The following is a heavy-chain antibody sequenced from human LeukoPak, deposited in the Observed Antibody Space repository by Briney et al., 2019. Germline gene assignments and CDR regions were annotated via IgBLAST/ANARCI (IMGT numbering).Heavy chain of an antibody. CDR3: AGAPPLLYSSSSLGAFDI. J-gene: IGHJ3*02. V-gene: IGHV4-59*01. Sequence: SETLSLTCTVSGGSISSYYWSWIRQPPGKGLEWIGYIYYSGSTNYNPSLRSRVTISVDTSKNQFSLKLNSVTAADTAVYYCAGAPPLLYSSSSLGAFDIWGQGTMVTVSS. CDR1: GGSISSYY. CDR2: IYYSGST. D-gene: IGHD6-13*01.